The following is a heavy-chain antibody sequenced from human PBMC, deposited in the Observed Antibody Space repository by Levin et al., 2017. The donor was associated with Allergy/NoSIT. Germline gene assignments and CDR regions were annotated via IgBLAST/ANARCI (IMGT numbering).Heavy chain of an antibody. CDR1: GFTFSSYG. CDR2: ISYDGSNK. D-gene: IGHD6-13*01. V-gene: IGHV3-30*03. CDR3: ASRIAAAGTPNWYFDL. J-gene: IGHJ2*01. Sequence: GESLKIPCAASGFTFSSYGMHWVRQAPGKGLEWVAVISYDGSNKYYADSVKGRFTISRDNSKNTLYLQMNSLRAEDTAVYYCASRIAAAGTPNWYFDLWGRGTLVTVAS.